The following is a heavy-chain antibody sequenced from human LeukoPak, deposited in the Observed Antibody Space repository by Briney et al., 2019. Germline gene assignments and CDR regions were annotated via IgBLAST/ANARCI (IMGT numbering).Heavy chain of an antibody. CDR2: IYYSGST. J-gene: IGHJ5*02. Sequence: SQTLFLTCTVSGGSISSGGYYWSWIRQHPGKGLEWIGYIYYSGSTYYNPSLKSRVTISVDTSKNQFSLKLSSVTAADTAVYYCARDGGTNYPWFDPWGQGTLVTVSS. V-gene: IGHV4-31*03. CDR3: ARDGGTNYPWFDP. D-gene: IGHD4/OR15-4a*01. CDR1: GGSISSGGYY.